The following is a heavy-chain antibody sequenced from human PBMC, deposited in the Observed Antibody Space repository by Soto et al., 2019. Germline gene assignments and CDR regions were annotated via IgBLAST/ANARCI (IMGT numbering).Heavy chain of an antibody. Sequence: SETLSPTCTISGGSTSSGGYSWSWIRQPPGTGLEWIGEINHSGSTNYNPSLKSRVTISVDTSKNQFSLKLTSVTAADTAVYYCARDKITGLFDYWGQGTLVTVSS. CDR1: GGSTSSGGYS. J-gene: IGHJ4*02. D-gene: IGHD2-8*02. CDR2: INHSGST. V-gene: IGHV4-30-2*01. CDR3: ARDKITGLFDY.